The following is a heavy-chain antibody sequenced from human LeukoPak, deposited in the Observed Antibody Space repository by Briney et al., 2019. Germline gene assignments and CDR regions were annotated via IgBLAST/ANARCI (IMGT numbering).Heavy chain of an antibody. CDR3: ARDFLGSGSFDY. CDR1: GFTFSSYG. D-gene: IGHD3-10*01. CDR2: IWYDGINK. Sequence: GGSLRLSCAASGFTFSSYGMHWVRQAPGKGLEWVAVIWYDGINKYYADSGKGRFTISRDNSKNTLYLQMNSLRAEDTAVYYCARDFLGSGSFDYWGQGTLVTVSS. V-gene: IGHV3-33*01. J-gene: IGHJ4*02.